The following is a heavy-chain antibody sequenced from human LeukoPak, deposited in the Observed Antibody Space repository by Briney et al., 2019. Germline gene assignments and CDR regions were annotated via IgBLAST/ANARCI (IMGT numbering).Heavy chain of an antibody. J-gene: IGHJ4*02. CDR2: IKEDESEK. D-gene: IGHD4-23*01. CDR3: AVGYGGY. V-gene: IGHV3-7*05. CDR1: GFTVSSNY. Sequence: GGSLRLSCAASGFTVSSNYMNWVRQAPGKGLEWVANIKEDESEKHYVDSVKGRFTISRDTAKNSLFLQLTSLRPDDTAVYYCAVGYGGYSGQGILVTVSS.